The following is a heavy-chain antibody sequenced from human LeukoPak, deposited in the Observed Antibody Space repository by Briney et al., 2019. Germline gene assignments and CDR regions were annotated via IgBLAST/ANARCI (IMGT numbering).Heavy chain of an antibody. CDR3: ARYSSSKNSFDY. CDR2: INSDGSST. J-gene: IGHJ4*02. Sequence: PGGSLRLSCAASGFTFSSYWMHWVRQAPGKGLVWVSRINSDGSSTSYADSVKGRFIISRDNAKNTLYLQMNSLRAEDTAVYYCARYSSSKNSFDYWGQGTLVTVSS. D-gene: IGHD6-13*01. V-gene: IGHV3-74*01. CDR1: GFTFSSYW.